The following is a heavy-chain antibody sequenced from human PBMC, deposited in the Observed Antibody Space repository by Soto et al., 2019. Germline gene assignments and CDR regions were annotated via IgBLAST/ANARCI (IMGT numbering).Heavy chain of an antibody. V-gene: IGHV4-39*07. D-gene: IGHD1-7*01. J-gene: IGHJ6*03. Sequence: SETLSLTCTVGDGSISSRSHYWGWVRQSPGRGLEWIGSAFYSGETYYNPSLKSRVTISVDTSKNQFSLKLSSVTAADTAVYYCARDLYVTGTTYYYYYMDVWGKGTTVTAP. CDR2: AFYSGET. CDR3: ARDLYVTGTTYYYYYMDV. CDR1: DGSISSRSHY.